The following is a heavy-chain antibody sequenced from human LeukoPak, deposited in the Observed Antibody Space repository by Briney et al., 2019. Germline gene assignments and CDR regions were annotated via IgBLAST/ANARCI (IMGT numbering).Heavy chain of an antibody. CDR1: GFTFSSSW. CDR3: ARAGNFRFDY. J-gene: IGHJ4*02. V-gene: IGHV3-74*01. D-gene: IGHD1-14*01. CDR2: INGDGSTI. Sequence: PGGSLRLSCAASGFTFSSSWLHWVRQPPGEGPVWVSRINGDGSTINYADSVKGRFTISRDNAKNTMYLQVNSLRPEDTAVYYCARAGNFRFDYWGQGTLVTVSS.